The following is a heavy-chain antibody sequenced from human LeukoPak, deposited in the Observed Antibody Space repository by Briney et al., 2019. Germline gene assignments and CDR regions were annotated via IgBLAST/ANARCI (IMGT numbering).Heavy chain of an antibody. CDR3: ATDCGSGCPWGFDP. D-gene: IGHD6-19*01. CDR2: FDPEDGET. CDR1: GYTLTELS. Sequence: ASVKVSCKVSGYTLTELSMHWVRQAPGKGLEWMGGFDPEDGETIYAQKFQGRVTMTEDTSTDTAYMELSSLRSEDTAVYYCATDCGSGCPWGFDPWGQGTLVTVSS. V-gene: IGHV1-24*01. J-gene: IGHJ5*02.